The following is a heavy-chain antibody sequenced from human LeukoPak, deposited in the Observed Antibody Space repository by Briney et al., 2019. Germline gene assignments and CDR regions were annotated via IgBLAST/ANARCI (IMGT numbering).Heavy chain of an antibody. Sequence: PGESLKISCKGSGYSFTSYWIGWVRQMPGKGLEWTGIIYPGDSDTRYSPSFQGQVTISADKSISTAYLQWSSLKASDTAMYYCARGLYDFWSGYYNWGQGTLVTVSS. V-gene: IGHV5-51*01. CDR2: IYPGDSDT. CDR1: GYSFTSYW. D-gene: IGHD3-3*01. J-gene: IGHJ4*02. CDR3: ARGLYDFWSGYYN.